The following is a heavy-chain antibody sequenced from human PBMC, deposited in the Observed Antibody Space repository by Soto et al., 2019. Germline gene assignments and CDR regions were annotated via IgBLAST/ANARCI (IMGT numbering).Heavy chain of an antibody. CDR3: SRPGSSNYDSAS. V-gene: IGHV3-73*01. Sequence: GGSVRLSCAASGFTLSGSVIYWVRQPAGEGLEWVGRIRSRSNGYATAYAASVRGRFTISRDDSKNTAYLQMNRLKTEDTAVYYCSRPGSSNYDSASWGQGT. CDR2: IRSRSNGYAT. J-gene: IGHJ5*02. CDR1: GFTLSGSV. D-gene: IGHD4-4*01.